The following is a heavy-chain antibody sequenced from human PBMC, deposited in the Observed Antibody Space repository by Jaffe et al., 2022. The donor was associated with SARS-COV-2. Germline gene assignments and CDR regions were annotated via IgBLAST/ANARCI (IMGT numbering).Heavy chain of an antibody. CDR1: GFTFSSYA. Sequence: EVQLLESGGGLVQPGGSLRLSCAASGFTFSSYAMSWVRQAPGKGLEWVSAISGSGGSTYYADSVKGRFTISRDNSKNTLYLQMNSLRAEDTAVYYCASIAVAGPGDYYYGMDVWGQGTTVTVSS. D-gene: IGHD6-19*01. CDR3: ASIAVAGPGDYYYGMDV. J-gene: IGHJ6*02. V-gene: IGHV3-23*01. CDR2: ISGSGGST.